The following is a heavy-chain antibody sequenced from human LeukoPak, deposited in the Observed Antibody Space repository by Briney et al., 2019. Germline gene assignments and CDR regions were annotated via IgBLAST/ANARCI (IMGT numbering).Heavy chain of an antibody. CDR2: IYYSGST. Sequence: SETLSLTCTVYCGSVSSSNYYWGWIRQPPGKGLEWIGSIYYSGSTYYNPSLKSRVTISVDTSKNYFSLKMSSVTAADTAVYYCARYSYGGEDWFDPWGPGNPGHRLL. CDR3: ARYSYGGEDWFDP. V-gene: IGHV4-39*02. D-gene: IGHD5-18*01. J-gene: IGHJ5*02. CDR1: CGSVSSSNYY.